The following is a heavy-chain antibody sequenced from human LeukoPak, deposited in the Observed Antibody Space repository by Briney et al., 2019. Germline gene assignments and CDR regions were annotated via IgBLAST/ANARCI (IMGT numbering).Heavy chain of an antibody. CDR1: GFTFSSYA. J-gene: IGHJ6*02. CDR3: ARDQWLAYYYHGMDV. D-gene: IGHD6-19*01. V-gene: IGHV3-48*03. CDR2: ITNNGTTI. Sequence: GGSLRLSCAASGFTFSSYAMNWVRQAPGKGLEWVSYITNNGTTIYYADSVKGRFTISRDNAENSLYLQMNSLRAEDSAIYYCARDQWLAYYYHGMDVWGQGTTVTVSS.